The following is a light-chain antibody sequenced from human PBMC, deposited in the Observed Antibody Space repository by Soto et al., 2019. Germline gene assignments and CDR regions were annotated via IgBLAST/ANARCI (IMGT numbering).Light chain of an antibody. CDR3: HQYNNWPPWT. CDR2: GAS. V-gene: IGKV3-15*01. J-gene: IGKJ1*01. Sequence: EIVMTQSPANLSVSPGERATLSCRASQSVSSNLAGYPQKPGQAPRLLIYGASTRATGIPARFSGSGFGTEFSLTISCLQSEDFAVDYCHQYNNWPPWTFGQGTKVEIK. CDR1: QSVSSN.